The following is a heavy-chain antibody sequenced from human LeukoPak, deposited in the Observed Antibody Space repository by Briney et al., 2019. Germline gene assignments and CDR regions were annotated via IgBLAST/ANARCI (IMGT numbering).Heavy chain of an antibody. J-gene: IGHJ4*02. CDR2: IYPGDSDT. CDR1: GYSFTSYW. D-gene: IGHD6-19*01. V-gene: IGHV5-51*01. CDR3: ARLISGYSSGWSDY. Sequence: GASVKVSCKGSGYSFTSYWIGWVRQMPGKSLEWTGIIYPGDSDTRYSPSFQGQVTISADKSISTAYLQWSSLKASDTAMYYCARLISGYSSGWSDYWGQGTLVTVSS.